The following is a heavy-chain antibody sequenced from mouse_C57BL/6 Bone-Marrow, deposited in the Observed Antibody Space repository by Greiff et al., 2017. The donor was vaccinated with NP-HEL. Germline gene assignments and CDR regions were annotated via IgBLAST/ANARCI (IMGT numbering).Heavy chain of an antibody. CDR3: ARGGDYDAMDY. CDR1: GYTFTSYW. V-gene: IGHV1-64*01. CDR2: IHPNSGST. J-gene: IGHJ4*01. Sequence: QVQLQQPGAELVKPGASVKLSCKASGYTFTSYWMHWVKQRPGQGLEWIGMIHPNSGSTNYNEKFKSKATLTVDKSSSTAYMQLSSLTSEDAAVYYCARGGDYDAMDYWGQGTSVTVSS.